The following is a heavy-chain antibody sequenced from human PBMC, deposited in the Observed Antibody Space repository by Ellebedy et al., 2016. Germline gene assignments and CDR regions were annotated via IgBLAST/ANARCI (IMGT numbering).Heavy chain of an antibody. CDR2: IIPIFGTA. V-gene: IGHV1-69*13. CDR3: ATGYCSSTSCYPGYFDY. D-gene: IGHD2-2*01. J-gene: IGHJ4*02. Sequence: SVKVSXKASGGTFSSYAISWVRQAPGQGLEWMGGIIPIFGTANYAQKFQGRVTITADESTSTAYMELSSLRSEDTAVYYCATGYCSSTSCYPGYFDYWGQGTLVTVSS. CDR1: GGTFSSYA.